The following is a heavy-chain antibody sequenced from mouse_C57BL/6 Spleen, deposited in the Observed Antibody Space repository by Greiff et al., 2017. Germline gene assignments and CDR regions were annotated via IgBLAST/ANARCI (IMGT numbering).Heavy chain of an antibody. D-gene: IGHD1-1*01. V-gene: IGHV1-82*01. CDR1: GYAFSSSW. J-gene: IGHJ1*03. Sequence: QVQLQQSGPELVKPGASVKISCKASGYAFSSSWMNWVKQRPGKGLEWIGRIYPGDGDTNYNGKFKGKATLTADKSSSTANMQLSSLTSEDSAVYICASSSYGSSYWYFDVWGRGTTVTVTS. CDR3: ASSSYGSSYWYFDV. CDR2: IYPGDGDT.